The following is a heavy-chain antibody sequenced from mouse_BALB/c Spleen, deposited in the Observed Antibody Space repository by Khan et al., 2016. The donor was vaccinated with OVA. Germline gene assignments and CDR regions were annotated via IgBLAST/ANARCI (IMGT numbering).Heavy chain of an antibody. CDR2: IDPANGKT. Sequence: VQLQQSGAELVRPGASVRLSCTATGYNITDTYIHWVKQRPEQGLEWIGRIDPANGKTNYEAKFQGTATITADTSSNTAYLHLSSLKSEDTAVFYGTCTFLLYAMDDWGQGTTVTVSS. CDR1: GYNITDTY. V-gene: IGHV14-3*02. CDR3: TCTFLLYAMDD. J-gene: IGHJ4*01.